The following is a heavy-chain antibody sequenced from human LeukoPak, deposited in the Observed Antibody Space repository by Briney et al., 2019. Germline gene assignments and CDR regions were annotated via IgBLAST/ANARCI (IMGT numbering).Heavy chain of an antibody. D-gene: IGHD3-3*01. V-gene: IGHV4-61*02. CDR1: GGSISSSSYY. CDR3: ARESGDPTYYDFWSGTPGWFDP. Sequence: SETLSLTCTVSGGSISSSSYYWSWIRQPAGKGLEWIGRIYTSGSTNYNPSLKSRVTISVDTSKNQFSLKLSSVTAADTAVYYCARESGDPTYYDFWSGTPGWFDPWGQGTLVTVSS. CDR2: IYTSGST. J-gene: IGHJ5*02.